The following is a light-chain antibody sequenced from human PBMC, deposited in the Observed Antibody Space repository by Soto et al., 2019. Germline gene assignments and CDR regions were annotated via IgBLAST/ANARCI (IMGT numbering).Light chain of an antibody. V-gene: IGKV1-5*01. CDR3: QQYETFSGT. CDR2: DAS. CDR1: QSVSGW. J-gene: IGKJ4*02. Sequence: DIQMTQSPSTLSASGGDTVTVTCRASQSVSGWLAWYQQNPAEAPKLLIYDASALPRGVPSRFRGSGSGTKFTLTIASLQPDDFATYYCQQYETFSGTFGRGTKVEI.